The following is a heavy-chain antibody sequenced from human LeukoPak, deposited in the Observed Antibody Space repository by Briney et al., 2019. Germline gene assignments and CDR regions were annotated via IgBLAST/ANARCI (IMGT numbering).Heavy chain of an antibody. CDR3: ARDTFLGRSSYSDS. CDR2: FYSGGST. CDR1: GFTVSSNY. V-gene: IGHV3-53*01. Sequence: GGTLRLSCAASGFTVSSNYMSWVRQAPGQGLERVSIFYSGGSTYYADSLNGRFTISRDNSKNTLYLQMNSLRAEATGVYYCARDTFLGRSSYSDSWGQGTLVTVSS. D-gene: IGHD2/OR15-2a*01. J-gene: IGHJ4*03.